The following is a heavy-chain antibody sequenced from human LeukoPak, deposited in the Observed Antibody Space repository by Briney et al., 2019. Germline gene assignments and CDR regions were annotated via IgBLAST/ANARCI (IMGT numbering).Heavy chain of an antibody. CDR2: IYYSGST. V-gene: IGHV4-61*05. J-gene: IGHJ6*03. CDR1: GGSISSSSYY. D-gene: IGHD5-12*01. Sequence: SETLSLTCTVSGGSISSSSYYWGWIRQPPGKGLEWIGYIYYSGSTNYNPSLKSRVTISVDTSKNQFSLKLSSVTAADTAVYYCARAYSGYDLMGDYYYMDVWGKGTTVTISS. CDR3: ARAYSGYDLMGDYYYMDV.